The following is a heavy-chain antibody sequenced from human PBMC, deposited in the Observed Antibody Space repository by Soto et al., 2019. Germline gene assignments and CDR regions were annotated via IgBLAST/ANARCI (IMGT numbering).Heavy chain of an antibody. Sequence: ASVKVSCKASGYTFTSYYMHWVRQAPGQGPEWMGIINPSGGSTSYAQKFQGRVTMTRDTSTSTVYMELSSLRSEDTAVYYCARGGYCSSTSCYTRAPTSGYWGQGTLVTVSS. CDR1: GYTFTSYY. V-gene: IGHV1-46*01. CDR3: ARGGYCSSTSCYTRAPTSGY. J-gene: IGHJ4*02. CDR2: INPSGGST. D-gene: IGHD2-2*02.